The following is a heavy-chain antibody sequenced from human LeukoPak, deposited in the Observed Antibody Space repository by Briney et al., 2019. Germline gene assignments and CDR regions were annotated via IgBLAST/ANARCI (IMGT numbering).Heavy chain of an antibody. CDR1: GFTFDDYA. D-gene: IGHD2-21*02. CDR2: ISWNSGTI. CDR3: VKDGCGSDCYFDY. J-gene: IGHJ4*02. Sequence: GGSLRLSCVASGFTFDDYAMHWVRQTPGKGLEWVSGISWNSGTINYGDSVKGRFTISRDNAKNSLYLQMTNLRAEDMALYFCVKDGCGSDCYFDYWGRGTLVSVSS. V-gene: IGHV3-9*03.